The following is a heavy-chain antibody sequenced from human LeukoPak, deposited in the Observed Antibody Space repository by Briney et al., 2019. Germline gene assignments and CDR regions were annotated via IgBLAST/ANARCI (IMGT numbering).Heavy chain of an antibody. J-gene: IGHJ4*02. CDR3: ARDPYEAFFGAFDY. Sequence: PGGSLRLSCAASGFTFSRYSMNWVRQAPGKGLEWVASISSTSTFIYSADSVKGRFTISRDTAKNSLYLQMNSLRAEDTGIYYCARDPYEAFFGAFDYWGQGTVVTVSS. CDR1: GFTFSRYS. D-gene: IGHD3-3*01. CDR2: ISSTSTFI. V-gene: IGHV3-21*06.